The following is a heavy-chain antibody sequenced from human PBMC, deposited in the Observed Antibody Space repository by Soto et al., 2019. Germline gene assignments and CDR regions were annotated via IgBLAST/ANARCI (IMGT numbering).Heavy chain of an antibody. CDR3: ARDNITRPFAY. CDR1: GGSFSGYY. D-gene: IGHD3-10*01. J-gene: IGHJ4*02. Sequence: QVQLQQWGAGLLKPSETLSLTCAVYGGSFSGYYWTWIRQPPGTGLEWIGEINHSGSTNYKPSLKTRGTLSVAPSKSQSSLKLSSVPAADPAVYYCARDNITRPFAYWGQGALVTVSS. CDR2: INHSGST. V-gene: IGHV4-34*01.